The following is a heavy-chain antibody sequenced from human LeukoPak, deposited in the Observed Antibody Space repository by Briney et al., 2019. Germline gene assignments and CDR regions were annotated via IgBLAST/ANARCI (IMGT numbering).Heavy chain of an antibody. CDR2: ISSSSSTI. V-gene: IGHV3-48*04. CDR3: AKVRGYCSSTSCPGVDY. CDR1: GFTFSSYS. D-gene: IGHD2-2*01. J-gene: IGHJ4*02. Sequence: GGSLRLSCAASGFTFSSYSMNWVRQAPGKGLEWVSYISSSSSTIYYADSVKGRFTISRDNAKNSLYLQMNSLRAEDTAVYYCAKVRGYCSSTSCPGVDYWGQGTLVTVSS.